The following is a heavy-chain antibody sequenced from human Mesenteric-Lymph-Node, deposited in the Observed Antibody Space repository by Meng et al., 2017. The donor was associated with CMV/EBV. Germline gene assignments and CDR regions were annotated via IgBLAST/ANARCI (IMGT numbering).Heavy chain of an antibody. Sequence: SETLSLTCTVSGGSISSSSYYWGWIRQPPGKGLEWLVSIYYSGSTYYNPSLKSRVTISVDTSKNQFSLKLGSVTAADTAVYYCARGEDWFDPWGQGTLVTVSS. J-gene: IGHJ5*02. V-gene: IGHV4-39*07. CDR2: IYYSGST. CDR1: GGSISSSSYY. CDR3: ARGEDWFDP.